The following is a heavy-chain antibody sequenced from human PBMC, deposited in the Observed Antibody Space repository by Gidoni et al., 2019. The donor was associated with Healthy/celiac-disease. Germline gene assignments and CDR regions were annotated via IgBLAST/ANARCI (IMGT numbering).Heavy chain of an antibody. D-gene: IGHD3-22*01. V-gene: IGHV4-34*01. CDR1: GGSFSGYY. J-gene: IGHJ3*02. CDR3: ARFTVVVVTNDAFDI. Sequence: QVQLQQWGAGLLKPSETLSLTCAVYGGSFSGYYWSWIRQPPGKGLEWIGENNHSGSTTYNPSLKSRITISVDSSKNQFSLKLSSVTAADTAVYYCARFTVVVVTNDAFDIWGQGTMVTVSS. CDR2: NNHSGST.